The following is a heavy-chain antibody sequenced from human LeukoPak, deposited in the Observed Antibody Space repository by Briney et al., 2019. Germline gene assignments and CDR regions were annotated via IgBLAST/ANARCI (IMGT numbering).Heavy chain of an antibody. CDR1: GFTFSSYA. V-gene: IGHV3-30-3*01. J-gene: IGHJ4*02. CDR3: AKDLGIFGVVMSYFDY. D-gene: IGHD3-3*01. Sequence: GGSLRLSCAASGFTFSSYAMSWVRQAPGKGLEWVAVILNDGINNFYADSVKGRFIISRDNSQNTVYLQMNSLRAEDTAVYYCAKDLGIFGVVMSYFDYWGQGTLVTVSS. CDR2: ILNDGINN.